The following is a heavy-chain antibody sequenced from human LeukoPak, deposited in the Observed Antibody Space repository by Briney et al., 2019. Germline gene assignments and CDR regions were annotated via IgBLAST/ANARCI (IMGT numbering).Heavy chain of an antibody. J-gene: IGHJ6*02. D-gene: IGHD2-2*01. CDR2: ISYDGSNK. CDR1: GFTFSSYG. Sequence: GSLRLSCAASGFTFSSYGMHWVRQAPGKGLEWVAVISYDGSNKYYADSVKGRFTISRDNSKNTLYLQMNSLRAEDTAVYYCAKVRQLLLPHYYYYYGMDVWGQGTTVTVSS. V-gene: IGHV3-30*18. CDR3: AKVRQLLLPHYYYYYGMDV.